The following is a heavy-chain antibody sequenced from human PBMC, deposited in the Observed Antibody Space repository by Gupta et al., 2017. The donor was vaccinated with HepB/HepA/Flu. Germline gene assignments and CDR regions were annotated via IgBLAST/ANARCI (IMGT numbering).Heavy chain of an antibody. CDR1: GYTFTPYY. J-gene: IGHJ4*02. V-gene: IGHV1-46*01. Sequence: QVQLVQSGAEVKKPGASVKVSCKASGYTFTPYYIHWVRQAPGQGLEWMGVINPNGGGTRYAQKFQGRVTMTTDTSTSTVYMELSSLRSEDTAVYYCARKTGDFILDYWGQGTLVTVSS. CDR3: ARKTGDFILDY. D-gene: IGHD7-27*01. CDR2: INPNGGGT.